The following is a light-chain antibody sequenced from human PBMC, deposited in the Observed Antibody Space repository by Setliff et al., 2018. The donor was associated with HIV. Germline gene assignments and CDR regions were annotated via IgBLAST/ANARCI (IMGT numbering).Light chain of an antibody. CDR3: CSYTISSTYV. CDR2: DVS. J-gene: IGLJ1*01. V-gene: IGLV2-14*03. Sequence: QSALTQPDSVSGSPGQSITVSCTGTSSDVGGYNYVSWYQQHPGKAPKLLSYDVSNRPSGFSSRFSGSNSGNTASLTISGLQAEDEADYHCCSYTISSTYVFGTGTKV. CDR1: SSDVGGYNY.